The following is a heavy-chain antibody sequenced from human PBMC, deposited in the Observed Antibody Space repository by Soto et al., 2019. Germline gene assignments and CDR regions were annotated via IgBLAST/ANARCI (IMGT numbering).Heavy chain of an antibody. CDR1: GFTFSSYD. J-gene: IGHJ6*02. Sequence: PGGSLRLSCAASGFTFSSYDMHWVRQATGKGLEWVSAIGTAGDTYYPGSVKGRFTISRENAKNSLYLQMNSLRAGDTAVYYCARAFRYSSGWTYYYYYGMDVWGQGTTVTVSS. V-gene: IGHV3-13*01. CDR2: IGTAGDT. CDR3: ARAFRYSSGWTYYYYYGMDV. D-gene: IGHD6-19*01.